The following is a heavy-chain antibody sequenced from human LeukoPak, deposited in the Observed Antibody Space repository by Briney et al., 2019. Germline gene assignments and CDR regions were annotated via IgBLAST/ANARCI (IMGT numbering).Heavy chain of an antibody. CDR1: GFTFSSYG. J-gene: IGHJ3*02. CDR3: ARGSELTGDPQAFDI. CDR2: IRYDGSNK. D-gene: IGHD7-27*01. Sequence: GGSLRLSCAASGFTFSSYGMHWVRQAPGKGLEWVAFIRYDGSNKYYADSVKGRFTISRDNSKNTLYLQMNSLRAEDTAVYYCARGSELTGDPQAFDIWGQGTMVTVSS. V-gene: IGHV3-30*02.